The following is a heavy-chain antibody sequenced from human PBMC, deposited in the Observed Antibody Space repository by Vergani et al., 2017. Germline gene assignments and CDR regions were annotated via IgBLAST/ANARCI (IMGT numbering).Heavy chain of an antibody. D-gene: IGHD3-16*02. Sequence: QVQLVESGGGLVKPGGSLRLSCAASGFTFSDYYMSWTRQAPGKGLEWVSYISSSGSTIYYADSVKGRFTISRDNAKNSLYLQMNSLRAEDTAVYYCARVKASIWGSYRRSVYYGMDVWGQGTTVTVSS. J-gene: IGHJ6*02. CDR1: GFTFSDYY. V-gene: IGHV3-11*01. CDR2: ISSSGSTI. CDR3: ARVKASIWGSYRRSVYYGMDV.